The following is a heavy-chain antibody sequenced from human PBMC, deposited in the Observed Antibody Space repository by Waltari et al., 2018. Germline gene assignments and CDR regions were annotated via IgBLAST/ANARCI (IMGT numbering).Heavy chain of an antibody. CDR3: ARDQYGESFYYAMNV. D-gene: IGHD1-26*01. J-gene: IGHJ6*02. CDR1: GFSFPNYG. CDR2: IWYDGSKK. V-gene: IGHV3-33*01. Sequence: QEKLVESGGGVVQSGRSLKLPCEASGFSFPNYGMHWVRPAPGKGLEWVAIIWYDGSKKYYADSVKGRFDISRDNSRNTLYLQMDSLRAEDTAVYFCARDQYGESFYYAMNVWGQGTAVTVSS.